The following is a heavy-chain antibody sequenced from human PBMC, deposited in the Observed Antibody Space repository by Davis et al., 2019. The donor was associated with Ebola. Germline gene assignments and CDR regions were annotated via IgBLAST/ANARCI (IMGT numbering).Heavy chain of an antibody. CDR2: ISSSGSTI. J-gene: IGHJ6*02. CDR3: AKAAARGYYYYYGMDV. V-gene: IGHV3-11*04. Sequence: PGGSLRLSCAASGFTFSDYYMSWIRQAPGKGLEWVSYISSSGSTIYYADSVKGRFTISRDNAKNSLYLQMNSLRAEDTAVYYCAKAAARGYYYYYGMDVWGQGTTVTVSS. CDR1: GFTFSDYY. D-gene: IGHD6-13*01.